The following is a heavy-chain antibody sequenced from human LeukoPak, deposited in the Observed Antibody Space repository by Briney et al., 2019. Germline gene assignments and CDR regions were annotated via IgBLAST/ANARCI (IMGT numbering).Heavy chain of an antibody. Sequence: ASVKVSCKASGYTFTSYGISWVRQAPGQGLEWMGWINPNSGGTNYAQKFQGRVTMTRDTSISTAYMELSRLRSDDTAVYYCARERGASWFDPWGQGTLVTVSS. CDR3: ARERGASWFDP. J-gene: IGHJ5*02. CDR1: GYTFTSYG. CDR2: INPNSGGT. V-gene: IGHV1-2*02.